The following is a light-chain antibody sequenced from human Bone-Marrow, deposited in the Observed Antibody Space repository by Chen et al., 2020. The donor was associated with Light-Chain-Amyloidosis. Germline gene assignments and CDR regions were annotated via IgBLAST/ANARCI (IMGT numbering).Light chain of an antibody. CDR3: QHYKSAFRT. CDR1: QTIGSW. CDR2: KAS. Sequence: DIQMTQSPSTLSASVGDRVTITCRSSQTIGSWLDWYQQKPGKAPKVLIYKASNLQPGVPSRFSGSGSETEFTLTITNLQPDDFATYYCQHYKSAFRTFGQGTTVEVK. J-gene: IGKJ1*01. V-gene: IGKV1-5*03.